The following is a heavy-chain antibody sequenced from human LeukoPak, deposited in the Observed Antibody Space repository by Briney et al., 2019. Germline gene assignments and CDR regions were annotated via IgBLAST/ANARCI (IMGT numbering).Heavy chain of an antibody. Sequence: PGGSLRLSCAASGFTFSSYGMHWVRQAPGKGLEWVAFIRYDGSNKYYADSVKGRFTISRDNSKNTLYLQMNSLRAEDTAVYYCAKVGDRLRWSLYYFDYWGQGTLVTVSS. V-gene: IGHV3-30*02. CDR1: GFTFSSYG. J-gene: IGHJ4*02. CDR3: AKVGDRLRWSLYYFDY. D-gene: IGHD4-23*01. CDR2: IRYDGSNK.